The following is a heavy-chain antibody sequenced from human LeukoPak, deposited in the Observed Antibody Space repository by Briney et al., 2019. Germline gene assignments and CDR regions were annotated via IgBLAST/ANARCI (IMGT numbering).Heavy chain of an antibody. CDR2: ISTYNGHT. CDR1: GYTFNSYG. CDR3: ARGIGYCSSTSCYQLDY. J-gene: IGHJ4*02. D-gene: IGHD2-2*01. Sequence: GASVKVSYKASGYTFNSYGISWLLQAPGQGLEWMGWISTYNGHTNYAQKLQGRVTMTTDTSTSTAYMELRNLRSDDTAVYYCARGIGYCSSTSCYQLDYWGQGTLVTVSS. V-gene: IGHV1-18*01.